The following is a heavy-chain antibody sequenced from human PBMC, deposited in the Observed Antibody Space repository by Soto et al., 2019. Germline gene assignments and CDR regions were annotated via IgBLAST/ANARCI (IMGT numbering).Heavy chain of an antibody. CDR1: GGSISSYY. V-gene: IGHV4-59*01. J-gene: IGHJ4*02. D-gene: IGHD4-17*01. CDR3: ARGGPDGDYVLDY. CDR2: IYYSGST. Sequence: SETLSLTCTVSGGSISSYYWSWIRQPPGKGLEWIGYIYYSGSTNYNPSLKSRVTIPVDTSKNQFSLKLSSVTAADTAVYYCARGGPDGDYVLDYWGQGALVTVSS.